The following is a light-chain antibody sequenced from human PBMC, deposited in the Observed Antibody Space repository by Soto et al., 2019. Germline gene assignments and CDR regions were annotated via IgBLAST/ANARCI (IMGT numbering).Light chain of an antibody. J-gene: IGKJ5*01. CDR2: GAS. V-gene: IGKV3-20*01. CDR1: QSVSSSY. CDR3: QQYGSSPVT. Sequence: EIVLTQSPGTLSLSPGERATLSCRASQSVSSSYLAWYQQKPGQAPRLLIYGASSRATGIPDRFSGSGSGTDFTLTISRLEPEYFAVYFCQQYGSSPVTFGQGTRLEIK.